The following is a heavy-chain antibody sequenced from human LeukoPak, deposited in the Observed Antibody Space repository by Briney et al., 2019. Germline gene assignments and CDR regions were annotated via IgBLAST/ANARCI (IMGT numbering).Heavy chain of an antibody. D-gene: IGHD3-10*01. J-gene: IGHJ4*02. Sequence: ASVKVSCKASGYTCTGYYMHWVRQAPGQGLEWMGWMNPNSGNTGYAQKFQGRVTMTRNTSISTAYMELSSLRSEDTAVYYCARDSSDYFDYWGQGTLVTVSS. CDR3: ARDSSDYFDY. V-gene: IGHV1-8*02. CDR1: GYTCTGYY. CDR2: MNPNSGNT.